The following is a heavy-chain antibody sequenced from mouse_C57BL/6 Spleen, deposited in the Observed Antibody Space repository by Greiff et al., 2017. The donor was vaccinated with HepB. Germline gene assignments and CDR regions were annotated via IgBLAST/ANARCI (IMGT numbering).Heavy chain of an antibody. J-gene: IGHJ2*01. Sequence: QVQLQQSGAELARPGASVKMSCKASGYTFTSYTMHWVKQRPGQGLEWIGYINPSSGYTKYNQKFKDKATLTADTSSSTAYMQLSSLTSEDSAVYYCARGDDDYDGPYYVDYWGQGTTLTVSS. CDR1: GYTFTSYT. CDR2: INPSSGYT. V-gene: IGHV1-4*01. CDR3: ARGDDDYDGPYYVDY. D-gene: IGHD2-4*01.